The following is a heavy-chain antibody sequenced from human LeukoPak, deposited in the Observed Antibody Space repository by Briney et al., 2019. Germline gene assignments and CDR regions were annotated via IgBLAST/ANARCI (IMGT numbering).Heavy chain of an antibody. V-gene: IGHV3-7*01. CDR1: AFTLSSYW. D-gene: IGHD3-10*01. Sequence: GGSLRLSCAASAFTLSSYWMSWVRQAPGKGLEWVANIKEDGSEKYYVDSVKGRFTISRDNAKNSLYLHMNSLTAEDTAMYYCARDWLAGVPFDAFDLWGQGTMVTVSS. CDR3: ARDWLAGVPFDAFDL. CDR2: IKEDGSEK. J-gene: IGHJ3*01.